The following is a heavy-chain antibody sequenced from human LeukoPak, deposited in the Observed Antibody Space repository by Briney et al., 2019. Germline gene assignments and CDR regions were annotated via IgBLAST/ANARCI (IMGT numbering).Heavy chain of an antibody. CDR1: GFTFSSYA. Sequence: GGSLRLSCAASGFTFSSYAMSWVRQAPGKGLEWVSAISGSGGSTYYPDSLKGRFTISRDNSKNTLFLQMNSLRAEDTAVYYCAKSVRPYYYDMDVWGQGTTVTVSS. V-gene: IGHV3-23*01. J-gene: IGHJ6*02. CDR2: ISGSGGST. D-gene: IGHD6-6*01. CDR3: AKSVRPYYYDMDV.